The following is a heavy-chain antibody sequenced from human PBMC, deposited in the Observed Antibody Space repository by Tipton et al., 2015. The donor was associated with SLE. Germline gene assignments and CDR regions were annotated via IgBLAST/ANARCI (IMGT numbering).Heavy chain of an antibody. CDR2: IYYSGST. CDR3: ATFGSSWVLLGGMDV. D-gene: IGHD6-13*01. CDR1: GGSISSSSYY. J-gene: IGHJ6*02. V-gene: IGHV4-39*07. Sequence: TLSLTCTVSGGSISSSSYYWGWIRQPPGKGLEWIGSIYYSGSTYYNPSLKSRVTISVDKSKSQFSLKLSSVTAADTAVYYCATFGSSWVLLGGMDVWGQGTTVTVSS.